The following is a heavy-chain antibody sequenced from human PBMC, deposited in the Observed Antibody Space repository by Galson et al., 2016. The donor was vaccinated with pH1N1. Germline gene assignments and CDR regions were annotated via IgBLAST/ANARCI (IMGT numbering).Heavy chain of an antibody. D-gene: IGHD4-23*01. CDR1: GCTLTSYD. Sequence: SVKVSCKASGCTLTSYDINWVRQATGQGLEWMGWMNPNNGNADYAPKFQGRVTLTRNASINTAYMELSSLTSEDTAVYYCARTPTSVVTVYSPFDVWGQGTTVTVSS. V-gene: IGHV1-8*01. CDR2: MNPNNGNA. J-gene: IGHJ6*02. CDR3: ARTPTSVVTVYSPFDV.